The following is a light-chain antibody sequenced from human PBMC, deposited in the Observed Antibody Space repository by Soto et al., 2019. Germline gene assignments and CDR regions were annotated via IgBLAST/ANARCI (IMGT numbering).Light chain of an antibody. CDR1: NSNIGTNP. J-gene: IGLJ2*01. Sequence: QSVLTQPPSASGTPGQRVTISCSGSNSNIGTNPVNWYQQLPGTSPKLLIYINNQRPSGVPDRFSGSKSGTSASLAISGLQSEDEADYYCAAWDDSLNGVVFGGGTKLTVL. V-gene: IGLV1-44*01. CDR3: AAWDDSLNGVV. CDR2: INN.